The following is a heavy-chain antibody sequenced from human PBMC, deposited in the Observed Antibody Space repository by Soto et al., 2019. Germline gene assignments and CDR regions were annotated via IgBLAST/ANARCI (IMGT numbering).Heavy chain of an antibody. D-gene: IGHD1-26*01. CDR2: IYYSGST. V-gene: IGHV4-59*01. CDR3: ARFRWELHPDAFDI. J-gene: IGHJ3*02. Sequence: LSLTCTVSGGSISSYYWSWIRQPPGKGLEWIGYIYYSGSTNYNPSLKSRVTISVDTSKNQFSLKLSSVTAADTAVYYCARFRWELHPDAFDIWGQGTMVTVSS. CDR1: GGSISSYY.